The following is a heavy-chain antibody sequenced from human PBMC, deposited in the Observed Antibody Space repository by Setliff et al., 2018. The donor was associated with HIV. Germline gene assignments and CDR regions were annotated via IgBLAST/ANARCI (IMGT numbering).Heavy chain of an antibody. V-gene: IGHV1-18*01. Sequence: GASVKVSCKTSGYMFIAYGMSWVRRAPGQGLEWMGWIGPYNDRTEYAQEFQGRVSLTIDTSASTAYRELRSLRSDDTAVYYCAGETNTMIRGALDRWGQGTMVTVSS. CDR1: GYMFIAYG. D-gene: IGHD3-10*01. J-gene: IGHJ3*01. CDR2: IGPYNDRT. CDR3: AGETNTMIRGALDR.